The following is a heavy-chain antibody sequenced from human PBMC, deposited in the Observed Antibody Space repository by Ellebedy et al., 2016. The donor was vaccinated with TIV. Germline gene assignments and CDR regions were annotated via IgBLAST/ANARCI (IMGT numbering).Heavy chain of an antibody. Sequence: GESLKISCAGSGFNFHTFSMHWVRQAPGKGLEWVAGISGTGKTTQYADSVQGRFTISSDTSTTTLFLQMDSLRADDTAIYYCAKSRGGIDTVIPLLESWGQGTLVTVSS. V-gene: IGHV3-23*01. CDR2: ISGTGKTT. J-gene: IGHJ4*02. D-gene: IGHD3-16*02. CDR1: GFNFHTFS. CDR3: AKSRGGIDTVIPLLES.